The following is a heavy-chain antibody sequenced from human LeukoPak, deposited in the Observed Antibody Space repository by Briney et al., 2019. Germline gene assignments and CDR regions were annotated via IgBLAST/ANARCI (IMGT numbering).Heavy chain of an antibody. Sequence: SETLSLTCTVSGGSISSYYWSWIRQPPGKGLEWIGYIYYSGSTNYNPPLKSRVTISVDTSKNQFSLKLSSVTAADTAVYYRASLDYDILTGNRDWFDPWGQGTLVTVSS. V-gene: IGHV4-59*08. CDR1: GGSISSYY. CDR2: IYYSGST. D-gene: IGHD3-9*01. CDR3: ASLDYDILTGNRDWFDP. J-gene: IGHJ5*02.